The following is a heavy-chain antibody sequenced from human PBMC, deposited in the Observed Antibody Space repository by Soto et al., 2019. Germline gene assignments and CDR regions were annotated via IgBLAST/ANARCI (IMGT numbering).Heavy chain of an antibody. V-gene: IGHV4-59*01. J-gene: IGHJ4*02. CDR1: GGSISSYY. CDR2: IYYSGST. CDR3: ARGMRAAPPYDY. Sequence: SETLSLTCTVSGGSISSYYWSWIRQPPGKGLEWIGYIYYSGSTNYNPSLKSRVTISVDTSKNQFSLKLSSVTAADTAVYYCARGMRAAPPYDYWGQGTLVTVSS. D-gene: IGHD6-13*01.